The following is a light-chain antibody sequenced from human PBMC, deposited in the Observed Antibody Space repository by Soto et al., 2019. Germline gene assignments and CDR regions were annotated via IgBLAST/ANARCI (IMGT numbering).Light chain of an antibody. Sequence: DIQXTXXXXSXSASXGXXXXXTCXAXXXIXXYXNWYQQKPGKAPKLLIYAASSLQSGVPSRFSGSGSGTDFTLTISSLQPEDFATYYCQQSYSTPQNTFGQGTKLEIK. V-gene: IGKV1-39*01. CDR2: AAS. CDR3: QQSYSTPQNT. CDR1: XXIXXY. J-gene: IGKJ2*01.